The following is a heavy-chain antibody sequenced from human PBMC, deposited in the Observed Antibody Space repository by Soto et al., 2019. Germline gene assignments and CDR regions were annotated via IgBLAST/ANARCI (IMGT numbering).Heavy chain of an antibody. CDR1: GGTFSSYA. CDR3: ARRRGSIVAYSDAFDI. V-gene: IGHV1-69*01. Sequence: QVQLVQSGAEVKKPGSSVKVSCKASGGTFSSYAISWVRQAPGQGLEWMGGIIPIFGTANYAQKFQGRVTITADESTSTAYMELSSLRSEDTAVSYCARRRGSIVAYSDAFDIWGQGTTVTVSS. D-gene: IGHD5-12*01. CDR2: IIPIFGTA. J-gene: IGHJ3*02.